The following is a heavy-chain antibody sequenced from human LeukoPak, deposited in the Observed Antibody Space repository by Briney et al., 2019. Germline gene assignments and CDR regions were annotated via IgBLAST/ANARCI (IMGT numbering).Heavy chain of an antibody. J-gene: IGHJ4*02. V-gene: IGHV3-30*18. CDR3: AKRPSDYGDYVSYFDY. D-gene: IGHD4-17*01. CDR2: ISDDGRSK. Sequence: GGSLRPSCAASGFSFISYGMHWVRQAPGKGLEGVGVISDDGRSKDYADSVKGRFTISRDNSKDTLYLQMNSLRDEDTAVYYCAKRPSDYGDYVSYFDYWGQGTLVTVSS. CDR1: GFSFISYG.